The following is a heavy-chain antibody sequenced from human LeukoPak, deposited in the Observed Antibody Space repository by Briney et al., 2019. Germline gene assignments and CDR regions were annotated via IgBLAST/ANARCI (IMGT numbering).Heavy chain of an antibody. D-gene: IGHD4-17*01. CDR2: INLNGGGT. Sequence: ASVTVSCTASGYTFTGYDLHWVRQAPGQGLEWMGRINLNGGGTNYAQKFQGRVTMTRDTSISTAYMELSRLRSDDAAVYYCARVFGDYANYFDYWGQGTLVTVSS. CDR1: GYTFTGYD. J-gene: IGHJ4*02. CDR3: ARVFGDYANYFDY. V-gene: IGHV1-2*06.